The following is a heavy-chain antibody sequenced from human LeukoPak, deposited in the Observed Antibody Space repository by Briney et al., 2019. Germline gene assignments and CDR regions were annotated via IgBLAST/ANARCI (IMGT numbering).Heavy chain of an antibody. CDR2: INPNSGGT. D-gene: IGHD4-17*01. J-gene: IGHJ4*02. CDR1: GYTLTGYY. Sequence: ASVKVSCKASGYTLTGYYMHWVRQAPGQGLEWMGWINPNSGGTKYVQKFQGRVSMTRDPSISTAYMELSRLRSDHMAVDCCARGLHGDYYFDYWGPGTLVTVSS. V-gene: IGHV1-2*02. CDR3: ARGLHGDYYFDY.